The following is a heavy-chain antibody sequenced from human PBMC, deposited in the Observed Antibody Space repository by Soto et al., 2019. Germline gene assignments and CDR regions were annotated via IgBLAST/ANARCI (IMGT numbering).Heavy chain of an antibody. CDR2: IIPIFGTA. D-gene: IGHD1-26*01. Sequence: QVQLVQSGAEVKKPGSSVKVSCKASGGTFSSYAISWVRQAPGQGLEWMGGIIPIFGTANYAQKFQGRVTXXAXEFXSPAYMELRSLRSEDTAVYYCARVVSGSYEYYFDSWGQGTLVTVSS. J-gene: IGHJ4*02. V-gene: IGHV1-69*12. CDR3: ARVVSGSYEYYFDS. CDR1: GGTFSSYA.